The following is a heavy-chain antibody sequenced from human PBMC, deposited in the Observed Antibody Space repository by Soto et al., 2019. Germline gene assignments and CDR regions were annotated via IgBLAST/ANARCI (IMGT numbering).Heavy chain of an antibody. V-gene: IGHV3-66*01. CDR2: IYSGGST. Sequence: HPGGSLRLSCAASGFTVSSNYMSWVRQGPGKGLEWVSVIYSGGSTYYADSVKGRFTISRDNSKNTLYLQMNSLRAEDTAVYYCARDRESTVTTQNDAFDSWGQGTMVTVSS. CDR1: GFTVSSNY. J-gene: IGHJ3*02. CDR3: ARDRESTVTTQNDAFDS. D-gene: IGHD4-17*01.